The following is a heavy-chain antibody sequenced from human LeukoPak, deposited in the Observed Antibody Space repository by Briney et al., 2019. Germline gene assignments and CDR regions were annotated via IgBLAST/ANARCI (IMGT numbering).Heavy chain of an antibody. CDR1: GGTFSSYA. Sequence: ASVKVSCKASGGTFSSYAISWVRQAPGQGLEWMGGIIPIFGAANYAQKFQGRVTITADESTSTAYMELSSLRSEDTAVYYCASQAPYCSSTSCYGVDPWGQGTLVTVSS. CDR2: IIPIFGAA. D-gene: IGHD2-2*01. V-gene: IGHV1-69*13. CDR3: ASQAPYCSSTSCYGVDP. J-gene: IGHJ5*02.